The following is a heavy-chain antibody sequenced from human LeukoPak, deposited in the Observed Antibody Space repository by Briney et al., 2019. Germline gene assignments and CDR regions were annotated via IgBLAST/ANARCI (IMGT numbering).Heavy chain of an antibody. J-gene: IGHJ4*02. CDR2: IYYSGST. CDR3: ARQDYGDYDYYFDY. D-gene: IGHD4-17*01. Sequence: PSETLSLTCTVSGGSISSYYWSWIRQPPGKGLEWIGYIYYSGSTNYNPSLTSRATISVETSKNQFSLKLSSVTAADTAVYYCARQDYGDYDYYFDYWGQGTLVTVSS. CDR1: GGSISSYY. V-gene: IGHV4-59*01.